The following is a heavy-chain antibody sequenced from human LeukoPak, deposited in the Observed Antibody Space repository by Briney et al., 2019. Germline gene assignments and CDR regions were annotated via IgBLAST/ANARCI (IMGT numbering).Heavy chain of an antibody. D-gene: IGHD5-18*01. V-gene: IGHV3-21*01. CDR2: ISSSSSYI. CDR1: GFIFNKYW. J-gene: IGHJ3*01. CDR3: ARVVDTAMASPDGV. Sequence: GGSLRLSCAASGFIFNKYWMNWVRQAPGKGLEWVSSISSSSSYIYYADSVKGRFTISRDNAKNSLYLQMNSLRAEDTAVYYCARVVDTAMASPDGVWGQGTMVTVSS.